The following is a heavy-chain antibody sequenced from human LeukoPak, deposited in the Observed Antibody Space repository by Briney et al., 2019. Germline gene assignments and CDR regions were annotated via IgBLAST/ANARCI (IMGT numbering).Heavy chain of an antibody. Sequence: GRSLRLSCAASGFTFSSYAMYWVRQAPGKGLEWVAVISYDGSNKYYADSVKGRFTISRDNSKNTLYLQMNSLRAEDTAVYYCARAFAVYYFDYWGQGTLVTVSS. CDR3: ARAFAVYYFDY. CDR1: GFTFSSYA. D-gene: IGHD3-3*01. J-gene: IGHJ4*02. CDR2: ISYDGSNK. V-gene: IGHV3-30*14.